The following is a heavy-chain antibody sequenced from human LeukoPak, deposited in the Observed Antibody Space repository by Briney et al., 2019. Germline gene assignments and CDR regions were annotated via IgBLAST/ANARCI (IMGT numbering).Heavy chain of an antibody. Sequence: PGGSLRLSCAASGFTFSRYAMHGVGQARGKGGEGVAVISYEGRKKYYGDSGKGRFTISTDNSTNTLYLQMNSLRAEDTAVYYCARVPSIVVVPAATGWLRALDYWGQGTLATVS. CDR2: ISYEGRKK. CDR3: ARVPSIVVVPAATGWLRALDY. D-gene: IGHD2-2*01. J-gene: IGHJ4*02. V-gene: IGHV3-30*04. CDR1: GFTFSRYA.